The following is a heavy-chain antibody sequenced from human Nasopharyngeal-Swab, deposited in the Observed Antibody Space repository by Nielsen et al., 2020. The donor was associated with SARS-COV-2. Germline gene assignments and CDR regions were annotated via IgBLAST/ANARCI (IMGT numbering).Heavy chain of an antibody. D-gene: IGHD1-26*01. J-gene: IGHJ4*02. V-gene: IGHV3-7*01. CDR2: IKQDGSEK. Sequence: GGSLRLSCAASGFTFSSYSMNWVRQAPGKGLEWVANIKQDGSEKYYVDSVKGRFTISRDNAKNSLYLQMNSLRAEDTAVYYCARDQGGGELLDYWGQGTLVTVSS. CDR1: GFTFSSYS. CDR3: ARDQGGGELLDY.